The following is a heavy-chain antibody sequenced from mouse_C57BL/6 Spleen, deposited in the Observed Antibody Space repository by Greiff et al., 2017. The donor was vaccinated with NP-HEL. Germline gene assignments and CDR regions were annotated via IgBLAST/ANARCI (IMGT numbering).Heavy chain of an antibody. CDR1: GYTFTDYE. D-gene: IGHD1-1*01. CDR3: TRWPTVVATGFDY. J-gene: IGHJ2*01. CDR2: IDPETGGT. V-gene: IGHV1-15*01. Sequence: VQLKQSGAELVRPGASVTLSCKASGYTFTDYEMHWVKQTPVHGLEWIGAIDPETGGTAYNQKFKGKAILTADKSSSTAYMELRSLTSEDSAVYYCTRWPTVVATGFDYWGQGTTLTVSS.